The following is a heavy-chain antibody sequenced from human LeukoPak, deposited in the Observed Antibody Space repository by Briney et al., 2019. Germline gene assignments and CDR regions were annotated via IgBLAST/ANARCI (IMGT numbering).Heavy chain of an antibody. D-gene: IGHD5-18*01. V-gene: IGHV4-34*01. J-gene: IGHJ5*02. Sequence: SETLSLTCAVYSGSFSGYSWSWIRQPQGKGLDWIGEINHSGSTNYNPSLKSRVTISVDTSSSQFSLSLSSVTAADTAVYYCARNHTGYFDPWGQGTLVTVSS. CDR3: ARNHTGYFDP. CDR2: INHSGST. CDR1: SGSFSGYS.